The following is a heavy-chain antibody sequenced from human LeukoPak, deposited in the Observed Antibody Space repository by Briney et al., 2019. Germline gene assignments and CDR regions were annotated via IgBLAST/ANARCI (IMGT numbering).Heavy chain of an antibody. CDR2: IIPIFGTA. CDR1: GGTFSSYA. D-gene: IGHD3-9*01. Sequence: SVKVSCKASGGTFSSYAISWVRQAPGQGLEWMGGIIPIFGTANYAQKFQGRVTITTDESTSTAYMELSSLRSEDTAVYYCAGARHRPPYYDILTGYDGWFDPWGQGALVTVSS. CDR3: AGARHRPPYYDILTGYDGWFDP. V-gene: IGHV1-69*05. J-gene: IGHJ5*02.